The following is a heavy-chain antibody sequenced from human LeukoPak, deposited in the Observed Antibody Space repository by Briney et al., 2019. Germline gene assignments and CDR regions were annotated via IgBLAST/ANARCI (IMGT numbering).Heavy chain of an antibody. CDR3: ARGSGTYYYDSGGYLNWFDP. D-gene: IGHD3-22*01. J-gene: IGHJ5*02. CDR2: VYYTGST. CDR1: GGSINSSGYY. V-gene: IGHV4-39*01. Sequence: SETLSLTCTVSGGSINSSGYYWGWIRQPPGKGLEWIGTVYYTGSTYYNPSLKSRVTISEDTSRNQFSLRLNSVTAADTAVYYCARGSGTYYYDSGGYLNWFDPWGQGILVTVSS.